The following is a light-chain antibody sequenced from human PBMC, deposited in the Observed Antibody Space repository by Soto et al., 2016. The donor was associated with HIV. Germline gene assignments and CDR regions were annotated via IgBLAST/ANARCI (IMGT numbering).Light chain of an antibody. CDR2: QVS. Sequence: DIVMTQSPLSLPVTLGQPASISCRSSQSLVHSDGNTFLIWFQQRPGQSPRRLIYQVSNRDSGVPDRFSGSGSGTDFTLKISRVEAEDVGVYYCMQALETPITFGGGTKVEIK. J-gene: IGKJ4*01. CDR3: MQALETPIT. CDR1: QSLVHSDGNTF. V-gene: IGKV2-30*02.